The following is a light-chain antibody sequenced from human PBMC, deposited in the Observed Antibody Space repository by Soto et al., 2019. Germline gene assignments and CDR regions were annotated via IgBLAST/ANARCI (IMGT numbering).Light chain of an antibody. V-gene: IGLV2-14*01. CDR3: SSYAGSNNFV. Sequence: QSALTQPASVSGSPGQSITISCTGTSSDVGNYNYVSWYQLHPGKAPKLMIYEVTNRPSGVSDRFSGSKSGNTASLTVSGLQAEDEGDYYCSSYAGSNNFVFGSGTKVTVL. CDR2: EVT. J-gene: IGLJ1*01. CDR1: SSDVGNYNY.